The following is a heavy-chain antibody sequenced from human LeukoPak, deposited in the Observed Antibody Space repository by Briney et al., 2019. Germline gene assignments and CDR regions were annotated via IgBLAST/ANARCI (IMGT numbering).Heavy chain of an antibody. Sequence: GESLKISCKGSGYSFTTYWIGWVRQMPGKGLEWMGIIYPDDSDTRYSPSFQGQVTISADKSISTAYLQWSSLKASDTAMYYCARPAAVDSYYFDYWGQGTLVTVSS. V-gene: IGHV5-51*01. J-gene: IGHJ4*02. CDR3: ARPAAVDSYYFDY. D-gene: IGHD6-13*01. CDR2: IYPDDSDT. CDR1: GYSFTTYW.